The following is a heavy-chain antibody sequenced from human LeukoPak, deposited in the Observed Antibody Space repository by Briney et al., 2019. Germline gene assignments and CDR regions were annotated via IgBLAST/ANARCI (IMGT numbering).Heavy chain of an antibody. D-gene: IGHD3-10*01. CDR2: INHSGST. CDR1: GGSFSGYY. V-gene: IGHV4-34*01. J-gene: IGHJ4*02. Sequence: SETLSLTCAVYGGSFSGYYWSWIRQPPGKGLEWIGEINHSGSTNYNPSLKSRVTISVDTSKNQFSLKLSSVTAADTAVYYCARVGSGAFDYWGQGTLVTVSS. CDR3: ARVGSGAFDY.